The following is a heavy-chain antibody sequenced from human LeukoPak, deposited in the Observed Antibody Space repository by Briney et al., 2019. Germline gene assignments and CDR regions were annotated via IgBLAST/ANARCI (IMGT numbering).Heavy chain of an antibody. CDR3: ARDLRYGGTSRPVLAWDY. CDR1: GFTFRDYY. Sequence: GGSLRLSCVACGFTFRDYYMSWMRRAPGKGLEWGSYISSSSSYIDYADYVKRRFTISRDNDKNSLHLQMKRLRAEDTAVYYRARDLRYGGTSRPVLAWDYWGQGTLVTVSS. D-gene: IGHD4-23*01. J-gene: IGHJ4*02. V-gene: IGHV3-11*05. CDR2: ISSSSSYI.